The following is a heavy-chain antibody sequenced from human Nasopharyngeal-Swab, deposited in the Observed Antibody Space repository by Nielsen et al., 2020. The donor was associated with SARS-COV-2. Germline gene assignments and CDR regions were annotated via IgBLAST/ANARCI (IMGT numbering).Heavy chain of an antibody. CDR2: IKSKTDGGTT. CDR1: GFTFSNAW. D-gene: IGHD6-19*01. J-gene: IGHJ6*03. CDR3: TTDPQQWLVEYYYYMDV. V-gene: IGHV3-15*01. Sequence: GGSLKISCAASGFTFSNAWMSWVRQAPGKGLEWVGRIKSKTDGGTTDDAAHVKGRFTISRDDSKSTLYLQMNSLKTEDTAVYYCTTDPQQWLVEYYYYMDVWGKGTTVTVSS.